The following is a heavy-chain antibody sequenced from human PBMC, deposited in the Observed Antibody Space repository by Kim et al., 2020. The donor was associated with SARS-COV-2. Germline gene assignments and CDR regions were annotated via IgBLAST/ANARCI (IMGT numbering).Heavy chain of an antibody. V-gene: IGHV4-4*07. CDR3: ARSTTYFDY. D-gene: IGHD1-1*01. CDR2: GST. J-gene: IGHJ4*02. Sequence: GSTNYNPSLKSRVTMSVDTSKNQFSLKLSSVTAADTAVYYCARSTTYFDYWGQGTLVTVSS.